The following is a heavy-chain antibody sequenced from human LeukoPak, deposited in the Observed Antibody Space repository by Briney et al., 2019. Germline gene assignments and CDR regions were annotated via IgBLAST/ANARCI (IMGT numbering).Heavy chain of an antibody. J-gene: IGHJ2*01. Sequence: ASVKVSCKVSGYTLTELSMHWVRQAPGKGLEWMGGFDPEDGEAIYAQKFQGRVTMTEDTSTDTAYMELSSLRSEDTAVYYCATAHYYDFWSGYRYFDLWGRGTLVTVSS. D-gene: IGHD3-3*01. CDR3: ATAHYYDFWSGYRYFDL. CDR2: FDPEDGEA. CDR1: GYTLTELS. V-gene: IGHV1-24*01.